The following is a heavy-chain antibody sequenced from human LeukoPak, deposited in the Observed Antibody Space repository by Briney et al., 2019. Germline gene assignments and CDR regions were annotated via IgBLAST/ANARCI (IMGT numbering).Heavy chain of an antibody. Sequence: PGGSLRLSSEASEFTFSRFAMSWIRQPPGTGLKWVSTLSGSGGATYYADSVKGRFTTSRDNSKDTLYLQMDNLRADDTAVYYCAKHLGSHSFLFYYMDVWGKGTSVIVSS. V-gene: IGHV3-23*01. CDR1: EFTFSRFA. J-gene: IGHJ6*03. CDR3: AKHLGSHSFLFYYMDV. CDR2: LSGSGGAT. D-gene: IGHD2-21*01.